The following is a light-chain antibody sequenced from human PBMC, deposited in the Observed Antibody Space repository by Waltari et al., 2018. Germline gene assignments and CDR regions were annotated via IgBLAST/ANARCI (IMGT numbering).Light chain of an antibody. V-gene: IGKV1-9*01. CDR3: LQLYSYPLT. CDR1: QDISSH. CDR2: AAS. J-gene: IGKJ4*01. Sequence: IQLTQSPSSLSASVGDRVTISCRASQDISSHLAWYQQIQGKAPELLIYAASTLQSGVPSRFGGSGSGTDFTLTISSLQPEDFATFYCLQLYSYPLTFGGGTKVEIK.